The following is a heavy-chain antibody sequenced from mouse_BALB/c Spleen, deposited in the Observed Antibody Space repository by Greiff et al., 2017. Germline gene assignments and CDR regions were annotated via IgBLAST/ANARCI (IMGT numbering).Heavy chain of an antibody. J-gene: IGHJ1*01. Sequence: VQRVESGAELARPGASVKLSCKGSGYTFTDYAMHWVKQSHAKSLEWIGVISTYYGDASYNQKFKGKATMTVDKSSSTAYMELARLTSEDSAIYYCARGNWDGYFDVWGAGTTVTVSS. CDR3: ARGNWDGYFDV. D-gene: IGHD4-1*01. V-gene: IGHV1S137*01. CDR2: ISTYYGDA. CDR1: GYTFTDYA.